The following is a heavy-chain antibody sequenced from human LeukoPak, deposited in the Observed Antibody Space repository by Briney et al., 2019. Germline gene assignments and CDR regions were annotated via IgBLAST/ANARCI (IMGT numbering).Heavy chain of an antibody. Sequence: PGGSLRLSCAASGFIFTDHVIHWVRQGPGKGLEWVALIWYDGTKKYSADSVKGRFTISRDNSKNTMSLQMNSLSTEDTAIYYCAREASGDFDIWGRGTMVTVSS. V-gene: IGHV3-30*02. CDR3: AREASGDFDI. CDR2: IWYDGTKK. D-gene: IGHD3-10*01. CDR1: GFIFTDHV. J-gene: IGHJ3*02.